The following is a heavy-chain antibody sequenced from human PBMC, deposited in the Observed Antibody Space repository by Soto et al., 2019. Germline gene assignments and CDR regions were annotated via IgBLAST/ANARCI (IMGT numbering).Heavy chain of an antibody. Sequence: ASVKVSCKVSGYTLTGRSMHWVRQAPGKGLEWMGGFDPEDGETIYAQKFQGRVTMTEDTSTDTAYMELSSLRSEDTAVYYCATDLLGYCSGGSCKTDDYWGQGTLVTVSS. CDR3: ATDLLGYCSGGSCKTDDY. D-gene: IGHD2-15*01. CDR2: FDPEDGET. V-gene: IGHV1-24*01. J-gene: IGHJ4*02. CDR1: GYTLTGRS.